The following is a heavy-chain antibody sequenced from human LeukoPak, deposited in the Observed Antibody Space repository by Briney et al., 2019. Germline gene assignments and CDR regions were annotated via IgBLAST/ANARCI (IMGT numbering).Heavy chain of an antibody. CDR3: ARVHSGSPH. CDR1: GFTFSSYN. J-gene: IGHJ4*02. Sequence: GGSLRLSCGASGFTFSSYNMNWVRQAPGRGLEWVSSISTTSNYIYYADSVKGRFTISRDNAKNSLYLQMNSLRAEDTAVYYCARVHSGSPHWGQGTLVTVSS. CDR2: ISTTSNYI. D-gene: IGHD1-26*01. V-gene: IGHV3-21*01.